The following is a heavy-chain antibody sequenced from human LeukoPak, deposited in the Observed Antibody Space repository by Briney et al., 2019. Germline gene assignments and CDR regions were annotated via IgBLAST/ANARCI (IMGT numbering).Heavy chain of an antibody. CDR3: ARDEN. V-gene: IGHV3-7*01. J-gene: IGHJ4*02. CDR2: INQDGSEK. CDR1: GSTFSRSW. Sequence: GGSLRLSCAASGSTFSRSWMSWVRQAPGKGLEWVANINQDGSEKYYVDSVKGRFTISKDNAKNSLYLQMNSLGAEDTAVYYCARDENWGQGTLVTVSS.